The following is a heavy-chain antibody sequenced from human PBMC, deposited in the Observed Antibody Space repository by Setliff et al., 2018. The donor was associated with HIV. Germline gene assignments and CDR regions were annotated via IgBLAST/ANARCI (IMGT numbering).Heavy chain of an antibody. D-gene: IGHD3-10*01. Sequence: GGSLRLSCGATGFTVRDSAMDWVRQAPGKGLEWVAFIRYDGSNKYYADSAKGRFTISRDNSKNTLYLQMNSLRAEDTAVYYCARDPTPKELWFFSGYYSDYWGQGTLVTVSS. V-gene: IGHV3-30*02. CDR3: ARDPTPKELWFFSGYYSDY. CDR2: IRYDGSNK. J-gene: IGHJ4*02. CDR1: GFTVRDSA.